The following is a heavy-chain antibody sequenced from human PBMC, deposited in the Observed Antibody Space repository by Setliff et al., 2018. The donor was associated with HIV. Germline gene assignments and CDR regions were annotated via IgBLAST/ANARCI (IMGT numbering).Heavy chain of an antibody. D-gene: IGHD1-26*01. V-gene: IGHV1-18*01. Sequence: ASVKVSCKASGYSPGNYGIAWVRQARGQGLEWLGWISVNTGDVFYAQTFQGRVTMTADASTGTVHMDLRGLTFDDTAIYFCAYRRGGWELRVWGQGTSVTVSS. CDR2: ISVNTGDV. J-gene: IGHJ4*02. CDR1: GYSPGNYG. CDR3: AYRRGGWELRV.